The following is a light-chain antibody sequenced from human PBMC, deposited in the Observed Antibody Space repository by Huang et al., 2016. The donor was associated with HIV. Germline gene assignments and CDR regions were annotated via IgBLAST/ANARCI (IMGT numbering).Light chain of an antibody. V-gene: IGKV3-15*01. CDR2: GAS. CDR3: QHYAHWPWFT. Sequence: EIVMTQSPATLSVSPGERATLSCRASQSVSSNLAWYQQKPGQAPRLLIYGASTRAAGIPARFSGRVSGTEFTLTISSLQSEDFAVYYCQHYAHWPWFTFGQGTKLDI. CDR1: QSVSSN. J-gene: IGKJ2*01.